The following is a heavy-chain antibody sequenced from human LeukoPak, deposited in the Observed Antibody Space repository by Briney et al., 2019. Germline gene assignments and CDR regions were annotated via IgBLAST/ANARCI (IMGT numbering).Heavy chain of an antibody. CDR2: IYNDDNGGKT. CDR3: VRGTVPLPQSGIVVVPAAVWDPFDS. V-gene: IGHV3-53*01. Sequence: PGGSLRLSCATSGFTVSSNYMSWVRQAPGKGLEWVSDIYNDDNGGKTHYADSVKGRFIISRDNSKNTLYLQMNSLRAEDTAVYYCVRGTVPLPQSGIVVVPAAVWDPFDSWGQGALVTVSS. D-gene: IGHD2-2*01. CDR1: GFTVSSNY. J-gene: IGHJ4*02.